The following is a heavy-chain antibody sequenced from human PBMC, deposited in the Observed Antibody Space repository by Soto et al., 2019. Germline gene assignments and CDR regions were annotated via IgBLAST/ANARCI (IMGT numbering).Heavy chain of an antibody. Sequence: QVQLQESGPGLVKPSQTLSLTCTVSGGSISSGGYYWRWIRQHPGKGLVWIGYIYSSGSTYYNPSLMSRVTISVDTSNIHFSLKLSSVTAADTAVSYCARLSPRQEFDYWGQGSLVTVSS. CDR3: ARLSPRQEFDY. D-gene: IGHD6-6*01. CDR2: IYSSGST. CDR1: GGSISSGGYY. V-gene: IGHV4-31*03. J-gene: IGHJ4*02.